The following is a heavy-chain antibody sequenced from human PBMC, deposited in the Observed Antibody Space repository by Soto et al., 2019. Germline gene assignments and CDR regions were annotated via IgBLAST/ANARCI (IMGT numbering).Heavy chain of an antibody. CDR2: ISDSGGRT. Sequence: GGSLRLSCAASGFTFSSYSMNWVRQAPGKGLEWVSSISDSGGRTYYVDSVKGRFTISRDNSKTTLYLQMNSLRAEDTAIYYCAKDALGDYFYYGMDVWGQGTTVTVSS. CDR1: GFTFSSYS. CDR3: AKDALGDYFYYGMDV. J-gene: IGHJ6*02. V-gene: IGHV3-23*01.